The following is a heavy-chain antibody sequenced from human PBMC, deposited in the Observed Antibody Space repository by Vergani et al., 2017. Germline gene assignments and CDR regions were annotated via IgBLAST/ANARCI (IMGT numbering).Heavy chain of an antibody. V-gene: IGHV4-39*01. Sequence: QLQLQESDPGLVKPSETLSLTCTVSGGSIRSTFYYWGWIRQPPGNGLEWIGTIYYSGSTYYNPSLKSRVTISVDTSKNQFSLKLNSVTAADTAVYYCARHKEQLVPENYYYYYYMDVWGKGTTVTVSS. CDR3: ARHKEQLVPENYYYYYYMDV. CDR2: IYYSGST. CDR1: GGSIRSTFYY. J-gene: IGHJ6*03. D-gene: IGHD6-13*01.